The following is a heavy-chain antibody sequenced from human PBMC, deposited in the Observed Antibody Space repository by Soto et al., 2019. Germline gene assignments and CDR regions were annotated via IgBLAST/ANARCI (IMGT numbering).Heavy chain of an antibody. CDR3: TTVSGDIHYYYYYGMDV. J-gene: IGHJ6*02. CDR2: IKSKGDGGTP. Sequence: GGSLRLSCAVSGVTLSNVYMNWVRQAPGKGPEWVGRIKSKGDGGTPDYAAPVKGRFTISRDDSKNTLYLQMNSLKTEDTAVYFCTTVSGDIHYYYYYGMDVWGQGTMVTVSS. D-gene: IGHD4-17*01. V-gene: IGHV3-15*07. CDR1: GVTLSNVY.